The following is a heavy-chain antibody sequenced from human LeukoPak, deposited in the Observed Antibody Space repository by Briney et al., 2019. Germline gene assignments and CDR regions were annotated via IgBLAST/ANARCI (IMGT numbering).Heavy chain of an antibody. CDR1: GGSISSYY. J-gene: IGHJ4*02. CDR3: AREFQSYCTNGLCHYFDY. Sequence: SETLSLTCTVSGGSISSYYWSWIRQPPGKGLEWIGYIYYSGSTNYNPSLKSRVTISVDTSKNQFSLKLSSMTAADSAVYYCAREFQSYCTNGLCHYFDYWGQGTLVTVSS. D-gene: IGHD2-8*01. CDR2: IYYSGST. V-gene: IGHV4-59*12.